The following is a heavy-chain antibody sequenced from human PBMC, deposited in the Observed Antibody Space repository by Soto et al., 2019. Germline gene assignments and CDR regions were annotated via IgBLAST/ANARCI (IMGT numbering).Heavy chain of an antibody. V-gene: IGHV3-30*18. CDR3: AKDPYYYDSSGYYSDY. CDR2: ISYDGSNK. CDR1: GFTFSSYG. D-gene: IGHD3-22*01. J-gene: IGHJ4*02. Sequence: QVQLVESGGGVVQPGRSLRLSCAASGFTFSSYGMHWVRQAPGKGLEWVAVISYDGSNKYYADSVKGRFTISRDNSKNTLYLQMNSLRAEDTAVYYCAKDPYYYDSSGYYSDYWGQGTLVTVSS.